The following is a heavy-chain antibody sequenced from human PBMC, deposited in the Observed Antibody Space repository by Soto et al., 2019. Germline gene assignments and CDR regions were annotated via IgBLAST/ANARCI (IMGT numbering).Heavy chain of an antibody. Sequence: LRLSCAASGLTFSSYWMHWVRQAPGKGLVWVSRMYTDASSATYADSVKGRFTISRDNAKNSLYLDLTRLRAEDTAVYFCVRDYYDTSGYPNTFDMWGQGTMVTVSS. CDR1: GLTFSSYW. CDR2: MYTDASSA. CDR3: VRDYYDTSGYPNTFDM. J-gene: IGHJ3*02. V-gene: IGHV3-74*01. D-gene: IGHD3-22*01.